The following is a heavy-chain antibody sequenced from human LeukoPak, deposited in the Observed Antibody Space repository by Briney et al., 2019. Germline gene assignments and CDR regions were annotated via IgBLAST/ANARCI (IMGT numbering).Heavy chain of an antibody. CDR2: MNPNSGNT. CDR1: GYTFTSYD. V-gene: IGHV1-8*01. D-gene: IGHD3-3*01. J-gene: IGHJ6*02. CDR3: ARGTTIFGRMDV. Sequence: ASVKVSCTASGYTFTSYDINWVRRATGQGLEWMGWMNPNSGNTGYAQKFQGRVTMTRNTSISTAYMELSSLRSEDTAVYYCARGTTIFGRMDVWGQGTTVTVSS.